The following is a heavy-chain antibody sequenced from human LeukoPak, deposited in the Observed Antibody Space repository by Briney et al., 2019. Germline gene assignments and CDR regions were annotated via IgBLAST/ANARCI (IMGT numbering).Heavy chain of an antibody. CDR2: ISVYNGQT. V-gene: IGHV1-18*01. Sequence: GASVKVSCKASGYTFNSYGINWVRQAPGQGLEWMGWISVYNGQTNYAHKFQGRVTMTTDTSTRTVYMELRSLRSDGTAVYYCARDLGWELQHFFDHWGQGTLVTVSA. CDR3: ARDLGWELQHFFDH. J-gene: IGHJ4*02. D-gene: IGHD1-26*01. CDR1: GYTFNSYG.